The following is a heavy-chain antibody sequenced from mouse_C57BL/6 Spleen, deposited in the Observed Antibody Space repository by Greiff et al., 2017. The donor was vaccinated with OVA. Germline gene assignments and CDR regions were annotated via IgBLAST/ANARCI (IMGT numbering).Heavy chain of an antibody. Sequence: VQLQQSGAELVKPGASVKLSCTASGFNIKDYYMHWVKQRTEQGLEWIGRIDPEDGDTKYAPKFQGKATITADTSSNTAYLQLSSLTSEDTAVYYCARGGVTRAWFAYWGQGTLVTVSA. CDR1: GFNIKDYY. CDR3: ARGGVTRAWFAY. J-gene: IGHJ3*01. V-gene: IGHV14-2*01. CDR2: IDPEDGDT. D-gene: IGHD2-2*01.